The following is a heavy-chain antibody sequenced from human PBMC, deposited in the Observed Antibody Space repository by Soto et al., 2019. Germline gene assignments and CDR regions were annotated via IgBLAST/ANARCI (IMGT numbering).Heavy chain of an antibody. J-gene: IGHJ6*02. CDR2: ISYDGSNK. CDR1: GFTFSSYG. Sequence: GGSLRLSCAASGFTFSSYGMHWVRQAPGKGLEWVAVISYDGSNKYYADSVKGRFTISRDNSKNTLYLQMNSLRAEDTAVYYCAKDDLYCSGGSCYYNELSYYYYYGMDVWGQGTTVTVS. V-gene: IGHV3-30*18. D-gene: IGHD2-15*01. CDR3: AKDDLYCSGGSCYYNELSYYYYYGMDV.